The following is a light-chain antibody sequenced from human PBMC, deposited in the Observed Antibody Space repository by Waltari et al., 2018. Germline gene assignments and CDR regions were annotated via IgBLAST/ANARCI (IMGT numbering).Light chain of an antibody. CDR1: SSDVGGYNF. V-gene: IGLV2-14*03. J-gene: IGLJ3*02. CDR2: DVT. CDR3: SSYTTSSTRV. Sequence: QSALTQPASVSGSPGQSIPISCTGTSSDVGGYNFVSWYQQHPGKAPKLIIYDVTNRPSGVSTRFSGSKSGNTASLTISGLQTEDEADYYCSSYTTSSTRVFGGGTKLTVL.